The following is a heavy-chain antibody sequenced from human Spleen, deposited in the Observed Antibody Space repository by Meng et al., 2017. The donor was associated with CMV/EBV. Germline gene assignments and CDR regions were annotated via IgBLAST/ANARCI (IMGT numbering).Heavy chain of an antibody. D-gene: IGHD1-26*01. CDR3: ARDGLSSGAFDI. CDR1: GGSVSSGSDY. J-gene: IGHJ3*02. V-gene: IGHV4-61*01. CDR2: IYYSGDT. Sequence: SETLSLTCIVSGGSVSSGSDYWSWIRQPPGKGLEWIGNIYYSGDTTYNPSLKSRVTISVDTSKNQFSLRLRSVTAADTAVYYCARDGLSSGAFDIWGQGTMVTVSS.